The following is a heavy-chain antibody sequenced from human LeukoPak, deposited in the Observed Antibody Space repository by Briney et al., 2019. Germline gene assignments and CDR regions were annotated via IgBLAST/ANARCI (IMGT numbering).Heavy chain of an antibody. CDR3: AKDLRDSYSLAFDY. CDR1: GFTFSGYW. CDR2: INSDGSST. Sequence: GGSLRLSCAASGFTFSGYWMHWVRQAPGKGLVWVSRINSDGSSTSYADSVKGRFTISRDNSKNTLYLQMNSLRADDTAVYYCAKDLRDSYSLAFDYWGQGTLVTVSS. J-gene: IGHJ4*02. D-gene: IGHD2-15*01. V-gene: IGHV3-74*01.